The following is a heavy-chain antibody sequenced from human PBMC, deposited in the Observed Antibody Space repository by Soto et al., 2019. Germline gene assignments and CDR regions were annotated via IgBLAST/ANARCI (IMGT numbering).Heavy chain of an antibody. J-gene: IGHJ6*02. CDR3: ARDMYYYDSSCYYSGYYYGMDV. V-gene: IGHV1-69*01. Sequence: QVQLVQSGAEVKKPGSSVKVSCKASGGTFSSYAISWVRQAPGQGLEWMGGIIPIFGTANYAQKFQGRVTITADESTSTAYMELSSLRSEDTAVYYCARDMYYYDSSCYYSGYYYGMDVWGQGTTVTVSS. D-gene: IGHD3-22*01. CDR2: IIPIFGTA. CDR1: GGTFSSYA.